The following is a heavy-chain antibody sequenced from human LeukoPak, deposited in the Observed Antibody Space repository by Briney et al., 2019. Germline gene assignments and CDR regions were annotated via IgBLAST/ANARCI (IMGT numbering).Heavy chain of an antibody. J-gene: IGHJ6*02. Sequence: ASVKVSCKASGYTFTSYDFNWVRQATGQRPEWMGWMSPNSGDTGYAQKFQDRVTMTRNTSISTAYMELSSLRSEDTAVYYCAAFPISGDYPFYGMDVWGQGTTVTVSS. CDR3: AAFPISGDYPFYGMDV. CDR2: MSPNSGDT. D-gene: IGHD4-17*01. V-gene: IGHV1-8*01. CDR1: GYTFTSYD.